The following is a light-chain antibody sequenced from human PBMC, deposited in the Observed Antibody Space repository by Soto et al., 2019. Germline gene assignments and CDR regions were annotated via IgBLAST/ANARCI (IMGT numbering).Light chain of an antibody. CDR3: QQYHDWPPIT. CDR1: QSVTRN. J-gene: IGKJ5*01. V-gene: IGKV3-15*01. CDR2: HAS. Sequence: EIVLTQSPVILCVSRGESVTLSCRASQSVTRNLAWHQQVPGQAPRLLVYHASVRATGIPARFSGSGSGTEFSLTISNLQSEDFAFYFCQQYHDWPPITFGQGTRLEIK.